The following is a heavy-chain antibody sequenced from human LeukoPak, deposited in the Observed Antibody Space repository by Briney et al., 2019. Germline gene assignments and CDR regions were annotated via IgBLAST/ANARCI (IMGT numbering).Heavy chain of an antibody. CDR3: AREQDRGQQLRYFDY. D-gene: IGHD6-13*01. J-gene: IGHJ4*02. Sequence: SVKVSCKASGYTFTSYYVHWVRQAPGQGLEWMGIINPSGGSTSYAQKFQGRVTMTRDMSTSTVYMELSSLRSEDTAVYYCAREQDRGQQLRYFDYWGQGTLVTVSS. CDR2: INPSGGST. V-gene: IGHV1-46*01. CDR1: GYTFTSYY.